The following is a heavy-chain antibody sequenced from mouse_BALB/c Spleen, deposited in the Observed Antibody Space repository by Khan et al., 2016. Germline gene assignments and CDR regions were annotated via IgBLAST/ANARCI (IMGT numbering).Heavy chain of an antibody. CDR1: GFDFSRYW. V-gene: IGHV4-1*02. CDR3: AILHYYGRFAY. J-gene: IGHJ3*01. CDR2: INPDSSTI. Sequence: EVKLLESGGGLVQPGGSLKLSCAASGFDFSRYWMSWVRQAPGKGLEWIGEINPDSSTINYTPSLKAKFIISRDNDKTTLYLQMSKVRSEDTALYYCAILHYYGRFAYWGQGTLVTVSA. D-gene: IGHD1-2*01.